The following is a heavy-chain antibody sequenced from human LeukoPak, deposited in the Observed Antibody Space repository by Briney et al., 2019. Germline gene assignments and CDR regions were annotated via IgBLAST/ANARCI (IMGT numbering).Heavy chain of an antibody. V-gene: IGHV3-53*01. CDR2: IYSGGST. CDR1: GFTFSSYT. D-gene: IGHD3-10*01. J-gene: IGHJ4*02. CDR3: ARDHMVRGVMDY. Sequence: GGSLRLSCAASGFTFSSYTLNWVRQAPGKGLERVSVIYSGGSTYYADSVKGRFTISRDNSKNTLYLQMNSLRAEDTAVYYCARDHMVRGVMDYWGQGTLVTVSS.